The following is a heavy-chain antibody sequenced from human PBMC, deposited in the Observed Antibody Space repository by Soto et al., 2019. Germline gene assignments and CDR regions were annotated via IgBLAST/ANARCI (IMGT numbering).Heavy chain of an antibody. CDR3: ARAPAGVVIYQMDV. CDR2: ITHSGRT. D-gene: IGHD2-21*01. CDR1: GGSFSGYY. J-gene: IGHJ6*02. V-gene: IGHV4-34*01. Sequence: QVQLQQGGAGLLKPSEPLSLTCAVYGGSFSGYYWSWIRQPPGRGLEYIGEITHSGRTDYNPSLRSRVTITVDKYKNHFLLRLRYVTAADTALYFCARAPAGVVIYQMDVWGQGATVTVSS.